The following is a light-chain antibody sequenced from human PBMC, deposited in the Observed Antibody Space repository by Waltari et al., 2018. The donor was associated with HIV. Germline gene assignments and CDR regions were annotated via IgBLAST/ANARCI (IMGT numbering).Light chain of an antibody. CDR3: QQYYSNPLT. CDR2: WAS. V-gene: IGKV4-1*01. CDR1: QSVLYSSNNKNY. J-gene: IGKJ4*01. Sequence: DIVMTQSPDSLAVSLGERATINCKSSQSVLYSSNNKNYLAGYQQKPGQPPKLLIYWASTRESGVPDRFSGSGSGTDFTLTITSLQAEDVAVYYCQQYYSNPLTFGGGTKVEIK.